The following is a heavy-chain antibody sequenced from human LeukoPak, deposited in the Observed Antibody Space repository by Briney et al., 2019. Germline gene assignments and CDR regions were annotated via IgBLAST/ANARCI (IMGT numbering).Heavy chain of an antibody. J-gene: IGHJ3*02. CDR2: IKQDGSEK. Sequence: PGGSLGLSCAASGFTFSNYWMTWVRQAPGKGLEWVANIKQDGSEKYYVDSVKGRFTISRDNAKNSLDLQMNSLRAEDTAVYYCARDLGRHGDSVLPIWGQGTMVTVSS. CDR3: ARDLGRHGDSVLPI. D-gene: IGHD3-10*01. CDR1: GFTFSNYW. V-gene: IGHV3-7*01.